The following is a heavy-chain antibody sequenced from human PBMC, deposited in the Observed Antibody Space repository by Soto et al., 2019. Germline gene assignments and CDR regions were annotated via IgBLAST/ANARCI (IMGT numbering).Heavy chain of an antibody. J-gene: IGHJ2*01. Sequence: QVQLQESGPRLVMPSETLTLTCSLSGGSITNHYWGWIRQPPGKGLEFIGRIYPSGRAHYNLSLQSRVTMSIDTSKNQFSLKVNSVTAADTAIYYCARDYDVNTAVDYWYFDLWGRGTLVTVSS. CDR3: ARDYDVNTAVDYWYFDL. CDR1: GGSITNHY. V-gene: IGHV4-4*07. D-gene: IGHD5-18*01. CDR2: IYPSGRA.